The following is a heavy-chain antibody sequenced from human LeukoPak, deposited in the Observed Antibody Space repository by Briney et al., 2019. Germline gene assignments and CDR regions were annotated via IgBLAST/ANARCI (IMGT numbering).Heavy chain of an antibody. D-gene: IGHD5-12*01. V-gene: IGHV3-23*01. CDR3: ANGRGYSGYEGPYFDY. CDR1: GFTFSSYA. Sequence: PGGSLRHSCAASGFTFSSYAMSWVRQAPGKGLEWVSAISGSGGSTYYADSVKGRFTISRDNSKNTLYLQMNSLRAEDTAVYYCANGRGYSGYEGPYFDYWGQGTLVTVSS. CDR2: ISGSGGST. J-gene: IGHJ4*02.